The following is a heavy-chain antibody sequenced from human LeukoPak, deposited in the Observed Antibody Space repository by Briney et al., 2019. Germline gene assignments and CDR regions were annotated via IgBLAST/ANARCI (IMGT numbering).Heavy chain of an antibody. CDR3: ARYPGCSSTSCYNNWFDP. D-gene: IGHD2-2*02. J-gene: IGHJ5*02. V-gene: IGHV1-69*05. CDR2: IIPIFGTA. CDR1: GGTFSSYA. Sequence: VASATVSFKASGGTFSSYAVSWVRQAPGQGLEWMGGIIPIFGTANYAQKFQGRVTITTDESTSTAYMELSSLRSEDTAVYYCARYPGCSSTSCYNNWFDPWGQGTLVTVSS.